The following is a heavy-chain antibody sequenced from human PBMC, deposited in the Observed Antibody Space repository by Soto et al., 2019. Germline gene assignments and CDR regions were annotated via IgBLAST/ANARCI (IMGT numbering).Heavy chain of an antibody. Sequence: QEQVVQSGPAMKEPGSSVKVSCRASGIMSSGYGFSWVRQAPGQGLEWVGMINPILDSTHYAQNLKGRGSLSVDKSTDTAYLEVTSLRCEDTAIYFCATMKGARRDSWGRGTVVTVSS. CDR1: GIMSSGYG. CDR2: INPILDST. CDR3: ATMKGARRDS. J-gene: IGHJ4*02. V-gene: IGHV1-69*09. D-gene: IGHD3-16*01.